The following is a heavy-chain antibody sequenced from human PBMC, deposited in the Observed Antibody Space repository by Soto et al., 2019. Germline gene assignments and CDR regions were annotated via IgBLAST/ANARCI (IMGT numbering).Heavy chain of an antibody. V-gene: IGHV3-30-3*01. Sequence: QVQLVECGGGVVQPGRSLRRSCAASGFTFSSYAMHWVRQAPGKGLEWVAVISYDGSNKYYADSVKGRFTISRDNSKNTLYLQMNSLRAEDTAVYYCARDTWGGYYYYGMDVWGQGTTVTVSS. CDR1: GFTFSSYA. CDR3: ARDTWGGYYYYGMDV. CDR2: ISYDGSNK. D-gene: IGHD3-10*01. J-gene: IGHJ6*02.